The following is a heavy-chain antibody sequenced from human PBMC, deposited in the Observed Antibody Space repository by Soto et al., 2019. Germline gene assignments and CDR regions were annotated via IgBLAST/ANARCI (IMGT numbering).Heavy chain of an antibody. CDR2: IIPIFGTA. CDR1: GGTFSSYA. Sequence: SVKVSCKASGGTFSSYAISWVRQAPGQGLEWMGGIIPIFGTANYAQKFQGRVTITADESTSTAYMELSSLRSEDTAVYYCARGHGSYYYYNGMYVWSQGSKVPASS. D-gene: IGHD1-26*01. V-gene: IGHV1-69*13. J-gene: IGHJ6*02. CDR3: ARGHGSYYYYNGMYV.